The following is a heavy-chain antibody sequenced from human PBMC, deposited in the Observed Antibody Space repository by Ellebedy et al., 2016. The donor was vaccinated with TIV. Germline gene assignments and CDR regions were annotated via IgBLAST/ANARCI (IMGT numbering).Heavy chain of an antibody. CDR3: ATNTGGSGSYGMDV. J-gene: IGHJ6*02. V-gene: IGHV1-18*01. CDR1: GYTFTRYG. Sequence: ASVKVSXXASGYTFTRYGISWVRQAPGQGLEWMGWISAYNGNTNYAQKLQGRVTMTTDTSTSTAYMELRSLRSDDTAVYYCATNTGGSGSYGMDVWGQGTTVTVSS. D-gene: IGHD3-10*01. CDR2: ISAYNGNT.